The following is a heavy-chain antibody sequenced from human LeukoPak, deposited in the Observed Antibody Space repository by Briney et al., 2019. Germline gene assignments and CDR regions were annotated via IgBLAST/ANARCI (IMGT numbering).Heavy chain of an antibody. V-gene: IGHV1-2*02. D-gene: IGHD2-15*01. CDR2: INPNSGDT. CDR1: GYTFTDYY. J-gene: IGHJ4*02. CDR3: ARDRVGSGGFDY. Sequence: ASVKASCKASGYTFTDYYVYWVRQAPGQGLEWMGWINPNSGDTNYAQKFQGRVTMTRDTSISTAYMDLSSLRSDDTAMYYCARDRVGSGGFDYWGQGTLVTVSS.